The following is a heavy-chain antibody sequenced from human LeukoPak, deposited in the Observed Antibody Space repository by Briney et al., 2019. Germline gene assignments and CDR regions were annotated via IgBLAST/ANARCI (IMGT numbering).Heavy chain of an antibody. D-gene: IGHD1-26*01. CDR2: IIPIFGTA. V-gene: IGHV1-69*05. Sequence: GASVKVSCKASGGTFSSYAISWVRQAPGQGLEWMGGIIPIFGTANYAQKFQGRVTITTDESTSTAYMELSSLRSEDTAVYYRARDGLGSGSYYNYWGQGTLVTVSS. CDR3: ARDGLGSGSYYNY. J-gene: IGHJ4*02. CDR1: GGTFSSYA.